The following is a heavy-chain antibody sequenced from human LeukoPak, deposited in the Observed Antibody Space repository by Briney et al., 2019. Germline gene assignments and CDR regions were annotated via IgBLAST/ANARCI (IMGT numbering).Heavy chain of an antibody. D-gene: IGHD2-15*01. V-gene: IGHV1-8*01. Sequence: ASVKVSCKASGYTFTSYDINWVRQATGQGLEWMGWMNPNSGNTGYAQRFQGRVTMTRNTSISTAYMELSSLRSEDTAVYYCARNFLRDMNAFDIWGQGTMVTVSS. CDR3: ARNFLRDMNAFDI. CDR2: MNPNSGNT. CDR1: GYTFTSYD. J-gene: IGHJ3*02.